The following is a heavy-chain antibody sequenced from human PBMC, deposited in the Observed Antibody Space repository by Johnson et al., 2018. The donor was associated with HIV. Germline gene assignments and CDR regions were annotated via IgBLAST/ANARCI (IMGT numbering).Heavy chain of an antibody. V-gene: IGHV3-13*01. CDR3: AKTRPYLYDSIGYYFGAFDI. D-gene: IGHD3-22*01. J-gene: IGHJ3*02. CDR2: IGTAGDT. Sequence: VQLVESGGGLVQPGGSLRLSCAASGFTFSSYDMHWVRQATGKGLEWVSAIGTAGDTYYPGSVKGRFTISRENAKNSLYLQMNSLRAGDPAVYYCAKTRPYLYDSIGYYFGAFDIWGQGTMVTVSS. CDR1: GFTFSSYD.